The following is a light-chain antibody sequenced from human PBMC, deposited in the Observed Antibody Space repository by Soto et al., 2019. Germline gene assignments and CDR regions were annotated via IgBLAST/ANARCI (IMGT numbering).Light chain of an antibody. CDR1: QSVLYSSNNKNY. CDR3: QQHYSSPWT. V-gene: IGKV4-1*01. CDR2: WAS. Sequence: DIVMTQSPDSLAVSLGERATINCKSSQSVLYSSNNKNYLAWYQQKPGQPPKLLIYWASTRESGVPDRFSGSGSATDFTLTISRRQAEDVAVYYCQQHYSSPWTFGPGTKVEIK. J-gene: IGKJ1*01.